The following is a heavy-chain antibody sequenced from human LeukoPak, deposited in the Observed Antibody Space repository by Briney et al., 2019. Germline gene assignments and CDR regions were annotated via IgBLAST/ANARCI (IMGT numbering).Heavy chain of an antibody. D-gene: IGHD6-13*01. CDR2: IYWHGDQ. CDR3: IHQHNLAAADT. J-gene: IGHJ4*02. Sequence: ESGPTLVNPTQTLTLTCTFSWFSLSSSGVGVGWIRQPPGKALEWLALIYWHGDQRYSPSLQTRLTIARDTSKNQVVLTLTNVEPVDTATYYCIHQHNLAAADTWGQGILVTVSS. V-gene: IGHV2-5*01. CDR1: WFSLSSSGVG.